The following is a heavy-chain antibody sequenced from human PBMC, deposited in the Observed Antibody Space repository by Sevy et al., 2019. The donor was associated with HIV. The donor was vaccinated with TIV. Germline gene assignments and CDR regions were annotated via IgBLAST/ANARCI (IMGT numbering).Heavy chain of an antibody. CDR3: ARGFMGADYYYGMDV. V-gene: IGHV3-48*02. J-gene: IGHJ6*02. Sequence: GGSLRLSCAASGFTFSSYAMHWVRQAPGKGLEWVSYISSSTTIYYADSVKGRFTISRDNAKNSLYLQMNSLRDEDTAVYYCARGFMGADYYYGMDVWGQGTTVTVSS. D-gene: IGHD3-3*01. CDR1: GFTFSSYA. CDR2: ISSSTTI.